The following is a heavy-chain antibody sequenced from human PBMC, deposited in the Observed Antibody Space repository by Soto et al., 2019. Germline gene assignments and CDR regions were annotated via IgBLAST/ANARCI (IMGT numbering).Heavy chain of an antibody. J-gene: IGHJ6*02. V-gene: IGHV5-51*01. CDR3: LPLRFCLVAYLSYYYYVMDI. CDR2: LYPGPSYP. CDR1: GYRFTSYW. D-gene: IGHD2-15*01. Sequence: GEALKISCEGSGYRFTSYWMGWVRQMPGKGKKSMRILYPGPSYPRYRPSFQRHLTLSADKSITTAYLQWSSLTSSYTAMSYSLPLRFCLVAYLSYYYYVMDIPGQGTSVTVSS.